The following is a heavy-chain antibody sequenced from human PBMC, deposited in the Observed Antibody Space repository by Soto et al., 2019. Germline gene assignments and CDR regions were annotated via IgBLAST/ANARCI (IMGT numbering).Heavy chain of an antibody. J-gene: IGHJ5*02. Sequence: SETLSLTCAVYGGSFSGYYWSWIRQPPGKGLEWIGEINHSGSTNYNPSIKSRVTISVDTAKNQFSLKLSSVTAADTAVYYCARPEYSSSSEGWLDPWGQGTMVTVSS. D-gene: IGHD6-6*01. CDR1: GGSFSGYY. CDR2: INHSGST. V-gene: IGHV4-34*01. CDR3: ARPEYSSSSEGWLDP.